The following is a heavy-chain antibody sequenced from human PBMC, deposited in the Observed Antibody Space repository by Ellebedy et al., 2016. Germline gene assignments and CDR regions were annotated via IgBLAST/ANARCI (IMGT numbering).Heavy chain of an antibody. CDR3: AGGSGWLCDQ. V-gene: IGHV3-7*01. D-gene: IGHD6-19*01. CDR2: IKQDGSQK. CDR1: GFTVSANY. J-gene: IGHJ4*02. Sequence: GGSLRLSCAVSGFTVSANYMSWFRQAPGKGLEWVANIKQDGSQKEYVDSVKGRFTISRDNAKNSLYLQMNSLRAEDTAVYYCAGGSGWLCDQWGQGTLVTVSS.